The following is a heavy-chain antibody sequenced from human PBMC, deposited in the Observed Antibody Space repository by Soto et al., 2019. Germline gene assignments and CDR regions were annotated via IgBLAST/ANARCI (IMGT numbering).Heavy chain of an antibody. CDR1: GFPFSSYG. J-gene: IGHJ5*02. D-gene: IGHD3-3*01. CDR2: ISYDGSNK. CDR3: AKGDKYYDFTWFDP. Sequence: PGGSLRLSCAASGFPFSSYGMHWVRQAPGKGLEWVAVISYDGSNKYYADSVKGRFTISRDNSKNTLYLQMNSLRAEDTAVYYCAKGDKYYDFTWFDPWGQGTLVTVSS. V-gene: IGHV3-30*18.